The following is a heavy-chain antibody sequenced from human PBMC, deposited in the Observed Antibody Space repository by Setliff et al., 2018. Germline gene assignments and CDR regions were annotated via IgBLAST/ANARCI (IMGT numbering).Heavy chain of an antibody. V-gene: IGHV1-2*06. Sequence: ASVKVSCKASGYTFTGYYMHWVRQAPGQGLEWMGRINPNSGGTNYAQKFQGRVTMTRDTSISTAYMELSRLRSDDTAVYYCATGGLLWFGELSGGAFDIWGQGTRVTV. CDR1: GYTFTGYY. D-gene: IGHD3-10*01. CDR3: ATGGLLWFGELSGGAFDI. CDR2: INPNSGGT. J-gene: IGHJ3*02.